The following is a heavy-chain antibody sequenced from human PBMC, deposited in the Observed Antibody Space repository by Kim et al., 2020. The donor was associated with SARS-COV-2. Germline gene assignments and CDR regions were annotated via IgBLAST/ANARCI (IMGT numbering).Heavy chain of an antibody. CDR2: VLPISSET. Sequence: GESLKISCKGSGYNFNNYWIAWVRQMPGKGLEWMGIVLPISSETRYSPSFQGQVTVSADKSISTAYLQWTSLKASDSAMYYCARWGQGGYCSTESCYGLDFDYWGQGTLVTVSS. V-gene: IGHV5-51*01. J-gene: IGHJ4*02. CDR1: GYNFNNYW. CDR3: ARWGQGGYCSTESCYGLDFDY. D-gene: IGHD2-15*01.